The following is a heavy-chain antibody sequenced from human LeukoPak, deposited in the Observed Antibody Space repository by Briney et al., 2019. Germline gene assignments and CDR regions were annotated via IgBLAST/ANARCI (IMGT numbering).Heavy chain of an antibody. J-gene: IGHJ3*01. D-gene: IGHD3-16*01. Sequence: SETLSLTCTVSGGSISRSSDYWGWIRQPPGKGPEWIATNYHRGTTYYNPSLKSRITISVDTSKNQFSLNLTSVIAADTAVYYCVGGRAFDVWGQGTMVTVSS. CDR2: NYHRGTT. V-gene: IGHV4-39*01. CDR3: VGGRAFDV. CDR1: GGSISRSSDY.